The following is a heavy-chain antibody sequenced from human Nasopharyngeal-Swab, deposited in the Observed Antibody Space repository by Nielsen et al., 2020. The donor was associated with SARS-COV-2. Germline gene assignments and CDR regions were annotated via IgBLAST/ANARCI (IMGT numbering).Heavy chain of an antibody. CDR1: GYTFTSYG. CDR3: ARGDMTTPYYGMDV. D-gene: IGHD4-11*01. Sequence: ASVKVSCKASGYTFTSYGISWVRQAPGQGLEWMGWISAYNGNTNYTQKLQGRVTMTTDTSTSTAYMELRSLRSDDTAVYYCARGDMTTPYYGMDVWGQGTTVTVSS. V-gene: IGHV1-18*01. CDR2: ISAYNGNT. J-gene: IGHJ6*02.